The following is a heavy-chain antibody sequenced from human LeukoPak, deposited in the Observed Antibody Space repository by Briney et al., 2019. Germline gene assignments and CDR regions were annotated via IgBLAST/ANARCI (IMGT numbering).Heavy chain of an antibody. CDR3: ARDQQTYYDILTGSGFDY. Sequence: PGGSLRLSCAASGFTFSSYAMHWVRQAPGKGLEWVAVISYDGSNKYYADSVKGRFTISRDNSKNTLYLQMNSLRAEDTAVYYCARDQQTYYDILTGSGFDYWGQGTLVTVSS. CDR1: GFTFSSYA. J-gene: IGHJ4*02. V-gene: IGHV3-30-3*01. CDR2: ISYDGSNK. D-gene: IGHD3-9*01.